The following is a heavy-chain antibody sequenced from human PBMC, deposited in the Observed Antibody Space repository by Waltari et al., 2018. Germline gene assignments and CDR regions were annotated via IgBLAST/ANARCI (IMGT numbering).Heavy chain of an antibody. D-gene: IGHD3-10*01. J-gene: IGHJ4*02. Sequence: EVQVVESGGGLVQPGGSLRRPCVAVGLNHSNYWMSWFRQVPGKGLEWVANIKPDGSEKNHVDSVKGRFTISRDNAKNSLYLQMNSLRAEDTAVYYCVQGGFYYADWGQGTLVTVSS. CDR1: GLNHSNYW. CDR3: VQGGFYYAD. CDR2: IKPDGSEK. V-gene: IGHV3-7*01.